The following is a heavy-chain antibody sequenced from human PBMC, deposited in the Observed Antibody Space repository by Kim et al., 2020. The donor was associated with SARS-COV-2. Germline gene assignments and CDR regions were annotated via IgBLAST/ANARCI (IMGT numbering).Heavy chain of an antibody. CDR3: ARHGRYYYYGMDV. J-gene: IGHJ6*02. Sequence: YGQSFQGNVTISANKSISTAYLQWSSLKASDTAMYYCARHGRYYYYGMDVWGQGTTVTVSS. V-gene: IGHV5-10-1*01.